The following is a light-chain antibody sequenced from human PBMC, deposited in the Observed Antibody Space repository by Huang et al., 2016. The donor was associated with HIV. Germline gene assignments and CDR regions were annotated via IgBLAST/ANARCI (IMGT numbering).Light chain of an antibody. CDR1: QRVGSN. CDR3: QQYNIWLT. V-gene: IGKV3-15*01. CDR2: GAS. Sequence: EIVMTQSPATLSVSPGERVTLSCRASQRVGSNLAWYKQKPGQAPRLLIYGASTRATDIPDRFSGCGSGTEFTLTISSLQSEDFAVYYCQQYNIWLTFGGGTKVEIK. J-gene: IGKJ4*01.